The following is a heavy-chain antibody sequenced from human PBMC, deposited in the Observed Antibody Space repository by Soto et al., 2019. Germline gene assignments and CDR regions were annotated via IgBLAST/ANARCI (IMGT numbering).Heavy chain of an antibody. J-gene: IGHJ4*02. Sequence: EVQLVESGGGLVKPGGSLRLSCAASGFTFSSYSMNWVRQAPGKGLEWVSSISSSSSYIYYADSVKGRFTISRDNAKNSLYLQMNSLRAEDTAVYYCARFGHGSGSYYNQVGDYWGQGTLVTVSS. CDR3: ARFGHGSGSYYNQVGDY. D-gene: IGHD3-10*01. V-gene: IGHV3-21*01. CDR2: ISSSSSYI. CDR1: GFTFSSYS.